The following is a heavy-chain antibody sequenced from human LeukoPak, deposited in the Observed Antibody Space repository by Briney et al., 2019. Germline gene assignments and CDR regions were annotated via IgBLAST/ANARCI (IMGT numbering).Heavy chain of an antibody. D-gene: IGHD3-10*01. CDR1: GFTFSSYG. V-gene: IGHV3-30*03. CDR3: ARGSRFDY. Sequence: AGRSLRLSCAASGFTFSSYGMHWVRQAPGKGLEWVAVISYDGSNKYYADSVKGRFTISRDNSKNTLYLQMNSLRAEDTAVYYCARGSRFDYWGQGTLATVSS. CDR2: ISYDGSNK. J-gene: IGHJ4*02.